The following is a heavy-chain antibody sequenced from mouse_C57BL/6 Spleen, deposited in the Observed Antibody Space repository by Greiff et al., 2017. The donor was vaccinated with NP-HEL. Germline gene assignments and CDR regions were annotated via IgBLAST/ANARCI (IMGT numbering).Heavy chain of an antibody. J-gene: IGHJ1*03. D-gene: IGHD1-1*01. CDR2: IYPGSGST. CDR3: ARGGGTTVVAWDWYFEG. Sequence: QVQLQQPGAELVKPGASVKMSCKASGYTFTSYWITWVKQRPGQGLEWIGDIYPGSGSTNYNEKFKSKATLTVDTSSSTAYMQLSSLTSEDSAVYYCARGGGTTVVAWDWYFEGWGTGTTVTVAS. V-gene: IGHV1-55*01. CDR1: GYTFTSYW.